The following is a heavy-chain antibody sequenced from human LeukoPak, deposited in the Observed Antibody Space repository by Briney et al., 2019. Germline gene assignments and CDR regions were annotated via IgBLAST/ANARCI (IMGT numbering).Heavy chain of an antibody. Sequence: GWSLTLSCVASGFTFSSYSMNWVRPAAGRGLDGVSSINSSSCYIYYADSVKGRFTISRDNAKNSLYLQMNSLRAEDTAVYYCARDHPGFYDILTGYYNEIDYWGQGTLVTVSS. CDR3: ARDHPGFYDILTGYYNEIDY. CDR2: INSSSCYI. D-gene: IGHD3-9*01. CDR1: GFTFSSYS. V-gene: IGHV3-21*01. J-gene: IGHJ4*02.